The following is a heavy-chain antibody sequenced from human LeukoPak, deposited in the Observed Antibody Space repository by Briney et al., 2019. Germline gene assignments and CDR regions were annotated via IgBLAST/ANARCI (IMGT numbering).Heavy chain of an antibody. V-gene: IGHV1-69*05. CDR2: IIPIFGTA. D-gene: IGHD5-24*01. CDR3: ALTGGRWLQFDY. CDR1: GGTFSSYA. J-gene: IGHJ4*02. Sequence: ASVKVSCKASGGTFSSYAISWVRQAPGQGLEWMGRIIPIFGTANYAQKFQGRVTITTDESTSTAYTELSSLRSEDTAVYYCALTGGRWLQFDYWGQGTLVTVSS.